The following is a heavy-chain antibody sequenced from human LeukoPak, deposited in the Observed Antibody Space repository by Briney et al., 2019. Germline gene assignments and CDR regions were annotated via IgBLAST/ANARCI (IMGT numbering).Heavy chain of an antibody. D-gene: IGHD1-26*01. Sequence: GGSLRLSCAASGFTFSSYWMSWVRQAPGKGLEWVANIKQDGSEKYYVDSVKGRFTISRDNAKNSLYLQMNSLRAEDTAVYYCARDRTWELPLIGYWGQGTLVTGSS. V-gene: IGHV3-7*01. CDR1: GFTFSSYW. CDR3: ARDRTWELPLIGY. J-gene: IGHJ4*02. CDR2: IKQDGSEK.